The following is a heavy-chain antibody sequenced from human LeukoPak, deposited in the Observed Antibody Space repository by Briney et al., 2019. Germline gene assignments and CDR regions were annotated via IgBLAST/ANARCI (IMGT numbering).Heavy chain of an antibody. CDR3: ARVEKSIPARPLFDY. D-gene: IGHD6-6*01. CDR2: ISDSSKTI. CDR1: GFTFSTYS. Sequence: GGFLRLSCVVSGFTFSTYSMNWVRQAPGKGLEWVSYISDSSKTIHYADSVKGRFTISRDNAKNSLYLQMNSLRDEDTAVYYCARVEKSIPARPLFDYWGQGTLVTVSS. V-gene: IGHV3-48*02. J-gene: IGHJ4*02.